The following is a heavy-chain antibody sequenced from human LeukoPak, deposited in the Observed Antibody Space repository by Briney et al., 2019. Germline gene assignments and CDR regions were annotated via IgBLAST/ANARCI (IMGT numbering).Heavy chain of an antibody. Sequence: ASVTVSFTASGYTFADYYMHWVRQAPGQGLEWMGWINPNSAGTDYAQNFQGRVTMTRDTSISTAYMELSRLTSDDTAVYYCARDPQYNWGPFDYWGQGILVTVSS. CDR1: GYTFADYY. D-gene: IGHD1-20*01. CDR2: INPNSAGT. V-gene: IGHV1-2*02. CDR3: ARDPQYNWGPFDY. J-gene: IGHJ4*02.